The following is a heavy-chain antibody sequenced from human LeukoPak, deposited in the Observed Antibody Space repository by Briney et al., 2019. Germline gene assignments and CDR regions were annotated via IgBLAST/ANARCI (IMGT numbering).Heavy chain of an antibody. J-gene: IGHJ4*02. CDR2: ISSSSGYI. D-gene: IGHD1-26*01. V-gene: IGHV3-21*01. CDR1: GFTFRSYS. Sequence: GGSLRLSCAASGFTFRSYSMHWVRQAPGKGLEWVSSISSSSGYIYYADSLKGRFTISRDNAKNSLYLQMNSLTAEDTAVYYCARDAGSGSFSTRIDYWGQGTLVTVSS. CDR3: ARDAGSGSFSTRIDY.